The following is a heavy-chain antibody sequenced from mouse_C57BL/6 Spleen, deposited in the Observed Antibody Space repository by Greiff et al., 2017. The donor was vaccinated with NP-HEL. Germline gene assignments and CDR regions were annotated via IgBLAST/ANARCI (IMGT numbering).Heavy chain of an antibody. CDR3: AYFLNLLLRYPIAMDY. J-gene: IGHJ4*01. CDR2: IDPNSGGT. CDR1: GYTFPSYW. D-gene: IGHD1-1*01. Sequence: VQLQQPGAELVKPGASVKLSCKASGYTFPSYWMHWVKQRPGRGLEWIGRIDPNSGGTKYNEKFKSKATLTVDKPSSTAYMQLSSLTSEDSAVYYCAYFLNLLLRYPIAMDYWGQGTSVAVSS. V-gene: IGHV1-72*01.